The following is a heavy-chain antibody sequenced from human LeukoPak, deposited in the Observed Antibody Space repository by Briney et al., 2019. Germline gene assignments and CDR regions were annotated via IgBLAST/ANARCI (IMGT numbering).Heavy chain of an antibody. CDR2: INSDGRST. D-gene: IGHD5-18*01. J-gene: IGHJ4*02. V-gene: IGHV3-74*01. CDR1: GFIFSSYW. Sequence: GGSLRLSCAASGFIFSSYWMYWVRQAPGKGLVWVSRINSDGRSTSYADSVKGRFTISRDNAKNTLYLQMNSLRAEDTAVYYCAKSRWDTAMASLDYWGQGTLVTVSS. CDR3: AKSRWDTAMASLDY.